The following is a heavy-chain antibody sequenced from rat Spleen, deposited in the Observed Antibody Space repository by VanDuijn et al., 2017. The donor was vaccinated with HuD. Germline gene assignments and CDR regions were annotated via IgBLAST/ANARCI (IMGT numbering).Heavy chain of an antibody. V-gene: IGHV3-3*01. CDR1: GYSITSGYG. D-gene: IGHD1-7*01. J-gene: IGHJ2*01. Sequence: EVQLQESGPGLVKPSQSLSLTCSVTGYSITSGYGWNWIRKFPGNKLEWMGYINSAGSTNYNPPLKIQISITRDTSKNQFFLQLTSVTTEDTATYYCARWGELMGFDYWGQGVMVTVSS. CDR3: ARWGELMGFDY. CDR2: INSAGST.